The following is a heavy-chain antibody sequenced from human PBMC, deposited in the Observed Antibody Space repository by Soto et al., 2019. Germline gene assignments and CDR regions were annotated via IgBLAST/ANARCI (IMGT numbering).Heavy chain of an antibody. CDR1: GFTFSGSA. J-gene: IGHJ3*02. D-gene: IGHD5-18*01. V-gene: IGHV3-73*01. CDR3: TRHVDKYSYGHRNDAFDI. Sequence: PGGSLRLSCAASGFTFSGSAMHWVRQASGKGLEWVGRIRSKANSYATAYAASVKGRFTISRDDSKNTAYLQMNSLKTEDTAVYYCTRHVDKYSYGHRNDAFDIWGQGTMVTVSS. CDR2: IRSKANSYAT.